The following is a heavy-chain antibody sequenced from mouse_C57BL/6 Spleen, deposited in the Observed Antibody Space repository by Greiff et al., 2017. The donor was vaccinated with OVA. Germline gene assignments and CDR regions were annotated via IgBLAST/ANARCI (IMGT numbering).Heavy chain of an antibody. D-gene: IGHD1-1*01. J-gene: IGHJ1*03. Sequence: EVKLEESGGGLVKPGGSLKLSCAASGFTFSDYGMHWVRQAPEKGLEWVAYISSGSSTIYYADTVKGRFTISRDNAKNTLFLQMTSLRSEDTAMYYCARMFITTVVATLDWYFDVWGTGTTVTVSS. CDR2: ISSGSSTI. CDR1: GFTFSDYG. CDR3: ARMFITTVVATLDWYFDV. V-gene: IGHV5-17*01.